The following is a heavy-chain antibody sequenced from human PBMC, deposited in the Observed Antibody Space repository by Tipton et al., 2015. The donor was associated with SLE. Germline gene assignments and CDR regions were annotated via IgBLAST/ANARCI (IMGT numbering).Heavy chain of an antibody. V-gene: IGHV3-23*03. CDR2: ISYRGGPT. Sequence: GSLRLSCAASGLNFGIFGINWVRQIPGRGLEWLAISYRGGPTYYADSVKGRFTVSRDESTSTLYLQMDSLTDGDTAVYYCVKDARTYVNFDYYYDVWGRGTLVTVSS. CDR3: VKDARTYVNFDYYYDV. CDR1: GLNFGIFG. J-gene: IGHJ2*01. D-gene: IGHD5-12*01.